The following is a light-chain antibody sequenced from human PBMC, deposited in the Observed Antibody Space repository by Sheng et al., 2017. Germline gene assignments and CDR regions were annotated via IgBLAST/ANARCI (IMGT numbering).Light chain of an antibody. CDR2: KAS. CDR1: QRISSW. J-gene: IGKJ1*01. CDR3: QQYDSYPKT. V-gene: IGKV1-5*03. Sequence: DIQMTQSPYTLSASVGDRVKINCRASQRISSWVAWYQQKPGKAPKLLIYKASTLQSGVPSRFSGSGSGTEFTLTISSLQPDDFATYYCQQYDSYPKTFGQGTKVEIK.